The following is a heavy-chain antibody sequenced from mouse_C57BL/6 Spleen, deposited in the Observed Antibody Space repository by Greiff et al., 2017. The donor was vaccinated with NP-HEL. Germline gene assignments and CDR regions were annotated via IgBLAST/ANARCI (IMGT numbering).Heavy chain of an antibody. D-gene: IGHD1-1*01. CDR1: GYTFTSYW. V-gene: IGHV1-52*01. J-gene: IGHJ4*01. Sequence: QVQLQQPGAELVRPGSSVKLSCKASGYTFTSYWMHWVKQRPIQGLEWIGNIDPSDSETHYNQKFKDKATLTVDKSSSTAYMQLSSLTSEDSAVYYCARGVYYGSSYEYYAMDYWGQGTSVTVSS. CDR2: IDPSDSET. CDR3: ARGVYYGSSYEYYAMDY.